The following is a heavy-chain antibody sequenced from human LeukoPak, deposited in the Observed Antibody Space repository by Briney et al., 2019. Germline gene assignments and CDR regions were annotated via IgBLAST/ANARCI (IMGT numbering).Heavy chain of an antibody. CDR1: GFSFSSYS. Sequence: GGSLRLSCAASGFSFSSYSMNWVCQAPGKGLEWVSSISSGSKYIYNADSLKGRFTISRDNAKNSLYLQMNSRRAEDTAVYYCASALSYSYGSMDFWGQGTLVIVSS. CDR3: ASALSYSYGSMDF. D-gene: IGHD5-18*01. CDR2: ISSGSKYI. V-gene: IGHV3-21*01. J-gene: IGHJ4*02.